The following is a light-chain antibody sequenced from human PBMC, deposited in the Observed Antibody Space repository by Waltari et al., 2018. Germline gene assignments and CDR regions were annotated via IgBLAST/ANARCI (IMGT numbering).Light chain of an antibody. Sequence: QSVLTQPPSVSGAPGQRVTISCTGISSNIGANYDVHWYQQVPGTAPKLLIYGKRDRPPGVPARFSASKSGTSASLAITGLQADDEADYYCQSYDSSLSRYVFGSGTEVTVL. CDR3: QSYDSSLSRYV. J-gene: IGLJ1*01. CDR2: GKR. V-gene: IGLV1-40*01. CDR1: SSNIGANYD.